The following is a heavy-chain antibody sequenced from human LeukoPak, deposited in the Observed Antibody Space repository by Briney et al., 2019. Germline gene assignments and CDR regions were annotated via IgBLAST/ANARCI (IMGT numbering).Heavy chain of an antibody. CDR2: IYYSGST. D-gene: IGHD6-13*01. CDR1: GGSISSSSYY. Sequence: SETLSLTCTVSGGSISSSSYYRGWIRQPPGKGLEWIGSIYYSGSTYYNPSLKSRVTISVDTSKNQFSLKLSSVTAADTAVYYCARTSRYYYGMDVWGQGTTVTVSS. V-gene: IGHV4-39*07. J-gene: IGHJ6*02. CDR3: ARTSRYYYGMDV.